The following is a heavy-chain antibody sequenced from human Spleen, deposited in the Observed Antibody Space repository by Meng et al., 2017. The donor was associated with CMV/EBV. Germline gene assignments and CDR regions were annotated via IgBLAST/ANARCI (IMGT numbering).Heavy chain of an antibody. J-gene: IGHJ4*02. D-gene: IGHD4-11*01. CDR3: ARRGYNNYPTDY. Sequence: SCKGSGYTCTTYWNGWVRQKPGKGQEWMGMNDPGDTDTRNSPSFKCKVTISAEKSISTAYLQWSSLKASDTAMYYCARRGYNNYPTDYWGQGTLVTVSS. CDR1: GYTCTTYW. V-gene: IGHV5-51*01. CDR2: NDPGDTDT.